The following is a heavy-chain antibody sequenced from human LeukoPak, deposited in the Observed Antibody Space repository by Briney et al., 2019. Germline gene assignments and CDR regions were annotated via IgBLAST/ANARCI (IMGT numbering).Heavy chain of an antibody. V-gene: IGHV4-61*05. CDR2: IYYSGST. CDR3: ARVRSKYSSGLGPFQH. J-gene: IGHJ1*01. Sequence: PSETLSLTCTVSGGSISSSSYYWGWIRQPPGKGLEWIGYIYYSGSTNCNPSLKSRVTISVDTSKNQFSLKLSSVTAADTAVYYCARVRSKYSSGLGPFQHWGQGTLVTVSS. CDR1: GGSISSSSYY. D-gene: IGHD6-19*01.